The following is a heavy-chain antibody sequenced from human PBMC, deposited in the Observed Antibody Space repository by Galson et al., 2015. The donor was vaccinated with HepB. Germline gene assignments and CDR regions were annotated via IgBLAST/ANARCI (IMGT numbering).Heavy chain of an antibody. CDR2: IRYDGSNK. CDR3: TGDRFETNPMDVVPGTIVK. D-gene: IGHD1-1*01. Sequence: SLRLSCAASGFTDSRYGMQWVGQAPGKGLEGVADIRYDGSNKYYAESVRGRFTISRDNSKKTLYLQMDSLRDEDTAVYYCTGDRFETNPMDVVPGTIVKWGQGTLVTVSS. V-gene: IGHV3-33*01. CDR1: GFTDSRYG. J-gene: IGHJ4*02.